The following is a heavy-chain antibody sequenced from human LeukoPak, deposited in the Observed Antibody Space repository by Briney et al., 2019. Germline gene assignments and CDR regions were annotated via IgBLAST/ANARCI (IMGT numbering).Heavy chain of an antibody. CDR3: ARGPGPLSIAARPSHHYYFDY. D-gene: IGHD6-6*01. CDR2: INHSGST. CDR1: GGSISSSSYY. V-gene: IGHV4-39*07. Sequence: PSETLSLTCTVSGGSISSSSYYWGWIRQPPGKRLEWIGEINHSGSTNYNPSLKSRVTISVDTSKNQFSLKLSSVTAADTAVYYCARGPGPLSIAARPSHHYYFDYWGQGTLVTVSS. J-gene: IGHJ4*02.